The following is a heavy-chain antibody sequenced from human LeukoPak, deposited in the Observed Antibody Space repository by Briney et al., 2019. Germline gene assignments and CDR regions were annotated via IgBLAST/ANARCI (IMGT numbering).Heavy chain of an antibody. J-gene: IGHJ4*02. Sequence: SETLSLTCAVYGGSFSGYYWSWIRQPPGKGLEWIGVINHSGSTNYNPSLKSRVTISVDTSKNQFSLELTSVTAADTAVYYCARHSPIFWDFDYWGQGTLVTVSS. V-gene: IGHV4-34*01. D-gene: IGHD3-3*01. CDR2: INHSGST. CDR3: ARHSPIFWDFDY. CDR1: GGSFSGYY.